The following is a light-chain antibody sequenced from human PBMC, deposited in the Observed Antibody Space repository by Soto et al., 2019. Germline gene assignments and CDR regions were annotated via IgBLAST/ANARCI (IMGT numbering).Light chain of an antibody. CDR3: QQSYSIPLT. CDR1: QSMTSY. Sequence: DIQMTQSPSSLSASVGDIVTITCRASQSMTSYLNWYQQKPGKAPRLLIYAASSLQSGVPSRFSGSESGTDFTLAISSLQPQDFATYYCQQSYSIPLTFGGGTKVDIK. CDR2: AAS. V-gene: IGKV1-39*01. J-gene: IGKJ4*01.